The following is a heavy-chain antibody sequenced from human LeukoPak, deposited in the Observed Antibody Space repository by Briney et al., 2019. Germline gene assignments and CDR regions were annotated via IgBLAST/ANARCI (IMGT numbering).Heavy chain of an antibody. CDR2: IVSNGGNT. J-gene: IGHJ4*02. V-gene: IGHV3-64*02. CDR3: ARGGYYAATDV. D-gene: IGHD3-3*01. CDR1: GLTFSSHA. Sequence: GGSLRLSCAASGLTFSSHAMHWIRQAPGKGLEYVSAIVSNGGNTYYAESVRGRFTISRDNYKNTVYLQMGSLSHEDTGVYYCARGGYYAATDVWGQGALVTVSS.